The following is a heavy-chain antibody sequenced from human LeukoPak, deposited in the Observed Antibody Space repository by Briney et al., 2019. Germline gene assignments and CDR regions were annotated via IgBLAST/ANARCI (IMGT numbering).Heavy chain of an antibody. D-gene: IGHD5-24*01. J-gene: IGHJ4*02. CDR3: ARSRGRDGYNYEPFDY. Sequence: SVKVSCKASGGTFSSYAISWVRQAPGQGLEWMGGIIPIFGTANYAQKFQGRVTITADKSTSTAYMELSRLRSDDTAVYYCARSRGRDGYNYEPFDYWGQGTLVTVSS. V-gene: IGHV1-69*06. CDR2: IIPIFGTA. CDR1: GGTFSSYA.